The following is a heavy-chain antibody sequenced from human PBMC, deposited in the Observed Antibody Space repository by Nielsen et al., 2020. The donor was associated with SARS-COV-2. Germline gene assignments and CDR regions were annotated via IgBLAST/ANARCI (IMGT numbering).Heavy chain of an antibody. D-gene: IGHD1-26*01. V-gene: IGHV3-30-3*01. J-gene: IGHJ6*02. CDR3: ANLPREYYYGMDV. CDR1: GFTFSSYA. Sequence: GGSLRLSCAASGFTFSSYAMHWVRQAPGKGLEWVAVISYDGSNKYYADSVKGRFTISRDNSKNSLYLQMNSLRAEDTALYYCANLPREYYYGMDVWGQGTTVTVSS. CDR2: ISYDGSNK.